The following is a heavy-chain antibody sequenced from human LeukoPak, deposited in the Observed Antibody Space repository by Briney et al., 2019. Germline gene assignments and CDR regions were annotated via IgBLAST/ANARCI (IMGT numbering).Heavy chain of an antibody. CDR2: ISAYNGNT. V-gene: IGHV1-18*01. CDR1: GYTFTSYG. J-gene: IGHJ4*02. CDR3: SPGSDYYDSSGYYG. D-gene: IGHD3-22*01. Sequence: ASVKVSCKASGYTFTSYGISWVRRAPGQARKWMGWISAYNGNTKYAQKHQGRNTMTTETSKSTAYMELRNLRSDETAVYYCSPGSDYYDSSGYYGWGQGTLVTVSS.